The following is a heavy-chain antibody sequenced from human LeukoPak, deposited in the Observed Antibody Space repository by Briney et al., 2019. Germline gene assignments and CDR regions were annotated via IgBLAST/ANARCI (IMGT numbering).Heavy chain of an antibody. Sequence: ASVKVSCKASGYTFTSYYMHWVRQAPGQGLEWMGTINPSGDSTSYAQKFQGRVTMTRDMSTSTVYMELSSLRSEDTAVYYCARGPIYYYDGTGYYNAFDIWGQGIMVTVSS. J-gene: IGHJ3*02. CDR2: INPSGDST. V-gene: IGHV1-46*01. CDR1: GYTFTSYY. CDR3: ARGPIYYYDGTGYYNAFDI. D-gene: IGHD3-22*01.